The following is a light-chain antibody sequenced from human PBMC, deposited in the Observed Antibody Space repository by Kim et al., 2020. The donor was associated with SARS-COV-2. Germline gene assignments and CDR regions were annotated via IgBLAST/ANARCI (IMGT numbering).Light chain of an antibody. CDR2: RAS. CDR1: NMGSKN. V-gene: IGLV3-9*01. J-gene: IGLJ2*01. Sequence: AQRHTSRITCGGNNMGSKNVHWYQQRPGQSPVLLIYRASNRPSGIPERFSGSNSGNTATLTISRAQAGDEADYYCQVWDSSNVVFGGGTQLTVL. CDR3: QVWDSSNVV.